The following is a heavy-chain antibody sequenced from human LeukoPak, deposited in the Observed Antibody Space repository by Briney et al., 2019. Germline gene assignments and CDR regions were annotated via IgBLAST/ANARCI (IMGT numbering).Heavy chain of an antibody. CDR1: GGSISSSSYY. J-gene: IGHJ5*02. V-gene: IGHV4-39*07. D-gene: IGHD3-22*01. CDR2: IYYSGST. CDR3: ARERSRRTYYYDSSGYYT. Sequence: PSETLSLTCTVSGGSISSSSYYWGWIRQPPGKGLEWIGSIYYSGSTYYNPSLKSRVTISVDTSKNQFSLKLSSVTAADTAVYYCARERSRRTYYYDSSGYYTWGQGTLVTVSS.